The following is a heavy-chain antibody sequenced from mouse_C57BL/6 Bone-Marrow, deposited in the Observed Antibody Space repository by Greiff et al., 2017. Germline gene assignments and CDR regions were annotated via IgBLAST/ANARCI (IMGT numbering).Heavy chain of an antibody. Sequence: VQLQQPGAELVKPGASVKLSCKASGYTFTSYWMHWVKQRPGQGLEWIGMIHPNSGSTNYNEKFKSKATLTVDKSSSTAYMRLSSLTSEDSAVYYCARPRRGRYFDVWGTGTTVTVSS. J-gene: IGHJ1*03. CDR1: GYTFTSYW. CDR3: ARPRRGRYFDV. CDR2: IHPNSGST. V-gene: IGHV1-64*01.